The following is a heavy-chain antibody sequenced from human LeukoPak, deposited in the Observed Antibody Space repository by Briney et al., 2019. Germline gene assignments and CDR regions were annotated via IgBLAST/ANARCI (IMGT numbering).Heavy chain of an antibody. CDR3: ARVRSGNSDY. V-gene: IGHV4-34*01. J-gene: IGHJ4*02. D-gene: IGHD2-21*02. CDR1: GGSFSGYY. CDR2: INHSGST. Sequence: SETLSLTCAVYGGSFSGYYWSWIRQPPGKGLEWIGEINHSGSTNYNPSLKSRVTTSVDTSKNQFSLKLSSVTAADTAVYYCARVRSGNSDYWGQGTLVTVSS.